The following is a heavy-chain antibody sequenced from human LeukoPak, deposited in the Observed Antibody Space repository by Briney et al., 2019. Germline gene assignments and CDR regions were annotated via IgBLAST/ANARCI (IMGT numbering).Heavy chain of an antibody. CDR3: ARDRPGGSSLDY. Sequence: SETLSLTCTVSGGSLSGDYWSWIRQSPGKGLEWIAYIHYSGSTSYNPSLKSRVTISVDTSKNEFSLMLTSVNAADTAVYYCARDRPGGSSLDYWGQGTLVTVSS. D-gene: IGHD6-13*01. J-gene: IGHJ4*02. CDR1: GGSLSGDY. CDR2: IHYSGST. V-gene: IGHV4-59*01.